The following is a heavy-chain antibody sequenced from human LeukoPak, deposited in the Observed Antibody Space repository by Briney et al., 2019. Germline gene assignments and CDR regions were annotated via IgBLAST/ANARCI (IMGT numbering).Heavy chain of an antibody. Sequence: GGSLRLSCAASGFTFSNYAMSWVRQAPGKGLEWVSAITGSGAVTYYADSVKGRFTISRDNSKNTLYLQMNSLRAEDTAVYYCAKEDVGMYSYGLFDYWGQGTLVTVSS. D-gene: IGHD5-18*01. CDR3: AKEDVGMYSYGLFDY. V-gene: IGHV3-23*01. CDR1: GFTFSNYA. CDR2: ITGSGAVT. J-gene: IGHJ4*02.